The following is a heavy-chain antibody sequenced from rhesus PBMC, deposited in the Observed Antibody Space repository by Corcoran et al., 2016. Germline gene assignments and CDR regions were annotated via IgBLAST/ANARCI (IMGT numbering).Heavy chain of an antibody. CDR2: IDGSGGRT. V-gene: IGHV4-160*01. D-gene: IGHD3-3*01. Sequence: QVQLQESGPGLVKPSETLSLTCNFSGGSISDSYYWNWIRQTPGKGLEWMGRIDGSGGRTVYHPSLKNRVTISKYRSTNQFSLKLSSVTAADTAVYYCARDAIFGLVRGRFDVWGPGVLVTVSS. CDR1: GGSISDSYY. CDR3: ARDAIFGLVRGRFDV. J-gene: IGHJ5-1*01.